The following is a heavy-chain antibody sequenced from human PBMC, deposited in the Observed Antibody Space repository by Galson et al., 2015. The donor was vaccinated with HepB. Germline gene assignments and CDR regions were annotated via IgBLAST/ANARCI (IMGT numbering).Heavy chain of an antibody. CDR2: IIPILGIA. CDR3: AREVYYYDSSGSENWFDP. V-gene: IGHV1-69*04. D-gene: IGHD3-22*01. J-gene: IGHJ5*02. CDR1: GGTFSSYA. Sequence: SVKVSCKASGGTFSSYAISWVRQAPGQGLEWMGRIIPILGIANYAQKFQGRVTITADKSTSTAYMELSSLRSEDTAVYYCAREVYYYDSSGSENWFDPWGQGTLVTVSS.